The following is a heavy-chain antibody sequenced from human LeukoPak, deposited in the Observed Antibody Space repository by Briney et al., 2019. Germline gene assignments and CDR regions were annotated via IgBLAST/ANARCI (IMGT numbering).Heavy chain of an antibody. Sequence: GGSLRLSCAASGFTFSNYWMSWVRQAPGKGLEWVASIDQYGRAKYYVDSVRGRFTFSRDNTKNSLHLQMNSLRAEDTAVYYCAKLGGQELHNYYVAVCGKGTTVAVSS. D-gene: IGHD3-16*01. CDR2: IDQYGRAK. CDR3: AKLGGQELHNYYVAV. CDR1: GFTFSNYW. J-gene: IGHJ6*03. V-gene: IGHV3-7*03.